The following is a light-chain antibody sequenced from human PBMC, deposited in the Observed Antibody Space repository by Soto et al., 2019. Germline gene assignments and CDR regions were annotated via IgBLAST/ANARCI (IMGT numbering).Light chain of an antibody. J-gene: IGLJ3*02. Sequence: QPVLTQSPSASASLGASVKLTCTLSSGHSSYAIAWHQQQPEKGPRYLMKLNSDGSHSKGDGIPDRFSGSSSGAARYLTISSLHSEDEADYYCQTWGTGIGVFGGGTKLTVL. V-gene: IGLV4-69*01. CDR3: QTWGTGIGV. CDR2: LNSDGSH. CDR1: SGHSSYA.